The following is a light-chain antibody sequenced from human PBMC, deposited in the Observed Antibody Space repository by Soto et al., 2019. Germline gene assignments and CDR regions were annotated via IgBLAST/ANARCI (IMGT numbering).Light chain of an antibody. V-gene: IGKV3-20*01. J-gene: IGKJ1*01. CDR1: QSVNNNY. CDR3: QQYGNTPRT. CDR2: DAS. Sequence: EIVMTQSPVTLSVSPGERARLSCRASQSVNNNYLAWYQQKPGQAPRLLIYDASSRATGTPGRFSGSGSGTDFTLTISRLEPEDFAVYYCQQYGNTPRTFGQGTKVDIK.